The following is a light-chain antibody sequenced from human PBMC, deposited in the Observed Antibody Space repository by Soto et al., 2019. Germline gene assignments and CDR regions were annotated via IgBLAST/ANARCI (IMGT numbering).Light chain of an antibody. Sequence: DIQLTQSPSSLSASVGDRVTITCRASQGVSKWLAWYQQKPGKAPILLIHGASNLQTGVPSRFSGSGSGTDFVLTITSLQPEDIATYFCQQANSFPLTLGQGTRLEIK. CDR1: QGVSKW. V-gene: IGKV1-12*01. J-gene: IGKJ5*01. CDR3: QQANSFPLT. CDR2: GAS.